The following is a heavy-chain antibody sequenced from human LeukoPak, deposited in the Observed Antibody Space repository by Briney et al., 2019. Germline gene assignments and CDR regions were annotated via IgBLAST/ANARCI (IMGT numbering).Heavy chain of an antibody. D-gene: IGHD1-26*01. V-gene: IGHV3-33*08. CDR2: IWYDGSNK. CDR3: ATDRNSGKYYDY. J-gene: IGHJ4*02. CDR1: GFTLTWHV. Sequence: GGSLRLSCSASGFTLTWHVMHWVRQAPGRGLEWVAVIWYDGSNKYYADSVKGRFTISRDNSKDTLYLQTNSLRAEDTAVYYCATDRNSGKYYDYWGQGTLVSVSS.